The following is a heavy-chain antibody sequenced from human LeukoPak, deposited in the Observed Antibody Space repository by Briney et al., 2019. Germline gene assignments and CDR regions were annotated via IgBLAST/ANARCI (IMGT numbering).Heavy chain of an antibody. CDR1: GGSISSSSYY. CDR2: IYYSGST. V-gene: IGHV4-39*07. J-gene: IGHJ4*02. D-gene: IGHD3-10*01. CDR3: ARVNWSGSGTYRAFDY. Sequence: SETLSLTCTVSGGSISSSSYYWGWIRQPPGKGLEWIGSIYYSGSTYYNPSLKSRVTISVDPSKNQFSLKLSSVTAADTAVYYCARVNWSGSGTYRAFDYWGQGTRVTVSS.